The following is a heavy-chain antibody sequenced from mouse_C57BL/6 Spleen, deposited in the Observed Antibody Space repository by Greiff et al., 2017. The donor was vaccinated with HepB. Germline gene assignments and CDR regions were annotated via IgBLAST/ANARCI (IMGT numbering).Heavy chain of an antibody. V-gene: IGHV1-55*01. CDR1: GYTFTSYW. J-gene: IGHJ2*01. CDR3: ARFYYDYGSDY. CDR2: IYPGSGST. D-gene: IGHD2-4*01. Sequence: QVQLKQPGAELVKPGASVKMSCKASGYTFTSYWITWVKQRPGQGLEWIGDIYPGSGSTNYNEKFKSKATLTVDTSSSTAYMQLSSLTSEDSAVYYCARFYYDYGSDYWGQGTTLTVSS.